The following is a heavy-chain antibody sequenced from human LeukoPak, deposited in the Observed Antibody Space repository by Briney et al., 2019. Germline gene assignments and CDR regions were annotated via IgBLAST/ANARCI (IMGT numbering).Heavy chain of an antibody. CDR3: ARDFSGDSDFDY. J-gene: IGHJ4*02. D-gene: IGHD7-27*01. V-gene: IGHV1-2*02. CDR1: GYTFTGYY. CDR2: INPNSGGT. Sequence: ASVKVSCRASGYTFTGYYMHWVRQAPGQGLEWMGWINPNSGGTNYAQKFQGRVTMTRDTSISTAYMELSRLRSDDTAVYYCARDFSGDSDFDYWGQGTLVTVSS.